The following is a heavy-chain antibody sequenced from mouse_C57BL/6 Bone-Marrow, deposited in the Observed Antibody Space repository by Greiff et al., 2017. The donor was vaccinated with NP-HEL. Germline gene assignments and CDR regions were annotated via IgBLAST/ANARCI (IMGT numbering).Heavy chain of an antibody. V-gene: IGHV14-4*01. CDR3: TTGRAMDY. CDR1: GFNIKDDY. Sequence: EVKLVESGAELVRPGASVKLSCTASGFNIKDDYMHWVKQRPEQGLEWIGWIDPENGDTEYASKFQGKATITADTASNTAYLQLSNLTSEDTAVYYCTTGRAMDYWGQGTSVTVSS. J-gene: IGHJ4*01. CDR2: IDPENGDT.